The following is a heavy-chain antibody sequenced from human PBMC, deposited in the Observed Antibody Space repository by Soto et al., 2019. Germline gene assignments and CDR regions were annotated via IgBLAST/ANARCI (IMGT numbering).Heavy chain of an antibody. CDR1: GFTFSSYA. V-gene: IGHV3-23*01. CDR3: ANIMLLAVAGEFDY. CDR2: ISGSGGST. J-gene: IGHJ4*02. D-gene: IGHD6-19*01. Sequence: EVQLLESGGGLVQPGGSLRLSCAASGFTFSSYAMSWVRQAPGKGLEWFSAISGSGGSTYYADSVKGRFTISRDNSKNTLYLQMNSLRAEDTAVYYCANIMLLAVAGEFDYWGQGTLVTVSS.